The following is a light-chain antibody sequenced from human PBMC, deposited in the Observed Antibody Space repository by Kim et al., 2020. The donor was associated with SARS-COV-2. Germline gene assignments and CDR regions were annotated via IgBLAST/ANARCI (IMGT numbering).Light chain of an antibody. J-gene: IGLJ1*01. CDR1: SSDIGRYDY. CDR2: DVT. V-gene: IGLV2-14*03. CDR3: SSFTNNRAHV. Sequence: QSVLTQPASVSGSPGQSITISCTGTSSDIGRYDYVSWYQHRPGKVPKLIIYDVTKRPSGVSNRFSGSKSGNTASLTISGLQAEDEADYYCSSFTNNRAHVLATGTKVTVL.